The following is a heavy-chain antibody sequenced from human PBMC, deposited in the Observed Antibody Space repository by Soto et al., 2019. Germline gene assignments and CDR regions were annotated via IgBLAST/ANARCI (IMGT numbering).Heavy chain of an antibody. D-gene: IGHD3-3*01. CDR2: INHSGST. CDR1: GGSFSCYY. J-gene: IGHJ6*02. CDR3: AXRLITIFGVVLTYGMDV. V-gene: IGHV4-34*01. Sequence: PSETLSLTCAVYGGSFSCYYWSWIRQPPGKGLEWIGEINHSGSTNYNPSLKSRVTISVDTSKNQFSLKLSSVTAADTAVYYCAXRLITIFGVVLTYGMDVWGQGTTVTVSS.